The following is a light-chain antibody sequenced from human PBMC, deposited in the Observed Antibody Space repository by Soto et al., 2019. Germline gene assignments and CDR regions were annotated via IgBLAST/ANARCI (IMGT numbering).Light chain of an antibody. CDR2: DAS. Sequence: EIVLNQSPATLSLSPGERDTLSCRASQSVSSYLAWYQQKPGQAPRLLIYDASNRATGIPARFSGSGSGTDFTLTISSLEPEDFSVYYCQQRSNWLSITFGQGTRLEIK. CDR1: QSVSSY. V-gene: IGKV3-11*01. CDR3: QQRSNWLSIT. J-gene: IGKJ5*01.